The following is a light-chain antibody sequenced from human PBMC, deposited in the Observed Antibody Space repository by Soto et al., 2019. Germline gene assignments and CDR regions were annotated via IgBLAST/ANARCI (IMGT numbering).Light chain of an antibody. CDR2: GAS. CDR1: QSVNSN. CDR3: QQYNDWPLT. J-gene: IGKJ4*01. Sequence: KVMTQSPATLSLSPGERSTLSCRASQSVNSNLAWYQQKPGQAPRLLLYGASTRAIGIPDRFSGSASGTEFPLTISSLQSEDSAVYYCQQYNDWPLTFGGGTKVEI. V-gene: IGKV3-15*01.